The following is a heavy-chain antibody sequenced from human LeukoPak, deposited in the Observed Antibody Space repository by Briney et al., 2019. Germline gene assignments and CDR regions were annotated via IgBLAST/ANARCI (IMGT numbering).Heavy chain of an antibody. CDR1: GYSFTSYW. Sequence: GESLKISCKGSGYSFTSYWIGWVRQMPGKGLEWMGIIYPGDSDTRYSPSFQGQVTIPADKSISTAYLQWSSLKASDTAMYYCARVATPRQYYYYMDVWGKGTTVTVSS. J-gene: IGHJ6*03. D-gene: IGHD5-12*01. V-gene: IGHV5-51*01. CDR3: ARVATPRQYYYYMDV. CDR2: IYPGDSDT.